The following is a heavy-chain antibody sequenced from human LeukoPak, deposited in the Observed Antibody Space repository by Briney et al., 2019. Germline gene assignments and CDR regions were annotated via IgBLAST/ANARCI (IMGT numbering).Heavy chain of an antibody. CDR2: IYHSGST. Sequence: SETLSLTCTVSGGSISSYYWSWIRQPPGKGLEWIGYIYHSGSTNYNPSLKSRVTISVDTSKNQLSLKLSSVTAADTAVYYCARAVGYYDSSGYHNWFDPWGQGTLVTVPS. V-gene: IGHV4-59*01. J-gene: IGHJ5*02. CDR3: ARAVGYYDSSGYHNWFDP. D-gene: IGHD3-22*01. CDR1: GGSISSYY.